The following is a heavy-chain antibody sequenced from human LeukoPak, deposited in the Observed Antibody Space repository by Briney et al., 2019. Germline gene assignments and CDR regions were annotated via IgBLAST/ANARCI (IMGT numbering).Heavy chain of an antibody. Sequence: GGSLRLSCAASGFTFSTYAMTWVRQAPGKGLEGVSGISTSGDRTYYADSVKGQFTISRDNSKNTLYLQMNSLRAEDTAEYYCARSAVGTSCCTAVDYWGQGTLVTVSS. CDR2: ISTSGDRT. CDR3: ARSAVGTSCCTAVDY. CDR1: GFTFSTYA. D-gene: IGHD1-26*01. V-gene: IGHV3-23*01. J-gene: IGHJ4*02.